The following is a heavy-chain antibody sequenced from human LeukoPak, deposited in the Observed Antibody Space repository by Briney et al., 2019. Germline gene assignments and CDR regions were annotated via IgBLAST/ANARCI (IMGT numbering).Heavy chain of an antibody. V-gene: IGHV3-21*01. D-gene: IGHD5-12*01. CDR1: GFTFSSYS. CDR2: ISSSSSYI. CDR3: ARTSMVATGSAFGI. Sequence: GGSLRLSCAASGFTFSSYSMNWVRQAPGKGLEWVSSISSSSSYIYYADSVKGRFTISRDNAKNSLYLQMNSLRAEDTAVYYCARTSMVATGSAFGIWGQGTMVTVSS. J-gene: IGHJ3*02.